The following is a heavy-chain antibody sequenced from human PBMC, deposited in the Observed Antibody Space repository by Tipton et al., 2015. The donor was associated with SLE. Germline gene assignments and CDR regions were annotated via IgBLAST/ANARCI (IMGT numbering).Heavy chain of an antibody. J-gene: IGHJ6*02. D-gene: IGHD5-12*01. V-gene: IGHV3-30*04. Sequence: SLRLSCAASGFTFRDSDMHWVRQAPGKGLEWVAVVSYDSSTKHYADSVKGRFTISRDNSKNILYLQMNSLRPEDTATYYCARGDPPRDIMTTFYYYFCMNVWGQGTTVSVSS. CDR3: ARGDPPRDIMTTFYYYFCMNV. CDR2: VSYDSSTK. CDR1: GFTFRDSD.